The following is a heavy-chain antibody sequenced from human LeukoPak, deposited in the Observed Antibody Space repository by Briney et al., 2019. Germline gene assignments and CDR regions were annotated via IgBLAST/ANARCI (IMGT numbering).Heavy chain of an antibody. Sequence: ASVKVSCKASGYTFTGYYMHWVRQAPGQGLEWMGRINPNSGGTNYAQKFQGRVTMTRDTSISTAYMELSRLRSDDTAEYYCARSESRLMTTVTNYWGQGTLVTVSS. CDR2: INPNSGGT. V-gene: IGHV1-2*06. J-gene: IGHJ4*02. CDR3: ARSESRLMTTVTNY. CDR1: GYTFTGYY. D-gene: IGHD4-11*01.